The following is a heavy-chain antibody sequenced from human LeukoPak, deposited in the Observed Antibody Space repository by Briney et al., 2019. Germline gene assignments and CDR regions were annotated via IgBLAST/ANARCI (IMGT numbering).Heavy chain of an antibody. D-gene: IGHD3-22*01. J-gene: IGHJ4*02. Sequence: PGRSLRLSCAASGFTFDDYGMSWVRQAPGKGLEWVSGINWNGGSTGYADSVKGRFTISRDNAKNSLYLQMNSLRAEDTALYYCARGGHGRGLHYYDSSGYPGDYWGQGTLVTVSS. V-gene: IGHV3-20*04. CDR2: INWNGGST. CDR1: GFTFDDYG. CDR3: ARGGHGRGLHYYDSSGYPGDY.